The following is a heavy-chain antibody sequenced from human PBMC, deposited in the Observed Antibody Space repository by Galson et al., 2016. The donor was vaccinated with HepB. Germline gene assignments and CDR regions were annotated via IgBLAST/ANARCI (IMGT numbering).Heavy chain of an antibody. CDR1: AFSISGDY. D-gene: IGHD1-26*01. J-gene: IGHJ4*02. V-gene: IGHV3-66*01. CDR2: IHAGTST. Sequence: LRLSCAGPAFSISGDYMNWVRQAPGKGLEWVSLIHAGTSTYYSDSVKGRFLISTDNAKNTLHLQMNSLRVEDTAVYYCVRGSDLGSLWGQGTLATVSS. CDR3: VRGSDLGSL.